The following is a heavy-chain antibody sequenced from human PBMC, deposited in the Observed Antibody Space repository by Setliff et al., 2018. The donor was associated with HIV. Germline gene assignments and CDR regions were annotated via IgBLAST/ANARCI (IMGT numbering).Heavy chain of an antibody. V-gene: IGHV1-46*01. D-gene: IGHD5-12*01. Sequence: ASVKVSCKASGYTFTTYYIHWVRQAPRQGLEWLGVINPSGGSTSYAQKFQGRVTMTRGTSTGTVYMELRSLRSEDTAVYYCARVGERWLQFYYFDNWGRGTLVTVSS. CDR2: INPSGGST. CDR3: ARVGERWLQFYYFDN. J-gene: IGHJ4*02. CDR1: GYTFTTYY.